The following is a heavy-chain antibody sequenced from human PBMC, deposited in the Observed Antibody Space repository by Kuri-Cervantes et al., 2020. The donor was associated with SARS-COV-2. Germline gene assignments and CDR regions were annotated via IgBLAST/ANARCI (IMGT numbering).Heavy chain of an antibody. CDR3: TAVIAVAGLGH. D-gene: IGHD6-19*01. CDR1: GFTFSSYS. CDR2: IRSKANSYAT. Sequence: GGSLRLSCAASGFTFSSYSMNWVRQASGKGLEWVGRIRSKANSYATAYAASVKGRFTISRDDSKNTAYLQMNSLKTEDAAVYYCTAVIAVAGLGHWGQGTLVTVSS. J-gene: IGHJ4*02. V-gene: IGHV3-73*01.